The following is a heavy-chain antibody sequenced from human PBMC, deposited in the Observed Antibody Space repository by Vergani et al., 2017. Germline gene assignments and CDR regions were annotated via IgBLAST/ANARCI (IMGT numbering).Heavy chain of an antibody. CDR3: ARDRMAIFGVVTRGFVDY. J-gene: IGHJ4*02. Sequence: QVQLVESGGGLVKPGGSLRLSCAASGFTFSDYYMSWIRQAPGKGMEGVSYISSSGSTIYYEDSVKGRFTISRDNAKNSLYLQMNRLRAEDTAVYYCARDRMAIFGVVTRGFVDYWGQGTLVTVSS. V-gene: IGHV3-11*01. CDR2: ISSSGSTI. D-gene: IGHD3-3*01. CDR1: GFTFSDYY.